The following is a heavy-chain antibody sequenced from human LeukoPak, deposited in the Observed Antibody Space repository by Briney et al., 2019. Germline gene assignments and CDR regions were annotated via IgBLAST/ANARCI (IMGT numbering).Heavy chain of an antibody. CDR3: ARQARNYYDSSGFFDY. CDR2: IYYSGST. D-gene: IGHD3-22*01. Sequence: SETLSLTCTVSGGSISSYYWSWIRQPPGKGLEWIGYIYYSGSTNYNPSLKSRVTISVDTSKNQFSLKLSSVTAADTAVYYCARQARNYYDSSGFFDYWGQGTLVTVSS. V-gene: IGHV4-59*08. J-gene: IGHJ4*02. CDR1: GGSISSYY.